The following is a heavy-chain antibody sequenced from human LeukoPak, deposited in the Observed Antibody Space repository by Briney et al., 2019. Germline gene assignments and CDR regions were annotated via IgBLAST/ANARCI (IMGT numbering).Heavy chain of an antibody. Sequence: GGSLRLSCVASGFTFSSQAMNWVRQAPGKGLEWVSTISGNGAATYYADSVKGRFTVSRDNYKNTLYLQMNSLRAEDTAVYYCAKVNPSNWFDPWGQGTLVTVSS. CDR2: ISGNGAAT. V-gene: IGHV3-23*01. CDR3: AKVNPSNWFDP. J-gene: IGHJ5*02. CDR1: GFTFSSQA.